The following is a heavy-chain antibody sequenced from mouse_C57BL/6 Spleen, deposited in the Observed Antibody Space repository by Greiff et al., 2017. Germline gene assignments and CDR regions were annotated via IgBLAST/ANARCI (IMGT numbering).Heavy chain of an antibody. D-gene: IGHD2-3*01. V-gene: IGHV1-69*01. CDR1: GYTFTSYW. J-gene: IGHJ2*01. Sequence: QVQLQQSGAELVMPGASVKLSCKASGYTFTSYWMHWVKQRPGQGLEWIGEIDPSDSYTNYNQKFKGKSTLTVDKSSSTAYMQLSSLTSEDSAVYYCARWGGDDGYYRFFDYWGQGTTLTVSS. CDR3: ARWGGDDGYYRFFDY. CDR2: IDPSDSYT.